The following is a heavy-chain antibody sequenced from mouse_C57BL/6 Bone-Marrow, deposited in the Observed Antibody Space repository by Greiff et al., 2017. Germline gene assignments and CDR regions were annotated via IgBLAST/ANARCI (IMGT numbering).Heavy chain of an antibody. CDR2: IDPENGDT. Sequence: VQLQQSGAELVRPGASVKLSCTASGFNIKDDYMHWVKQRPEQGLEWIGWIDPENGDTEYASKFQGKATITADTASNTAYLQLSSLTSEDTAVYYCTLIYYDYEGYCDYWGQGTTLTVSS. CDR3: TLIYYDYEGYCDY. CDR1: GFNIKDDY. J-gene: IGHJ2*01. V-gene: IGHV14-4*01. D-gene: IGHD2-4*01.